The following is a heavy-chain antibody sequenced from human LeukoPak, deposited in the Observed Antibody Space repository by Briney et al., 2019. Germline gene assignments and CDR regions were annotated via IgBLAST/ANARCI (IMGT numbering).Heavy chain of an antibody. V-gene: IGHV3-23*01. J-gene: IGHJ3*01. CDR3: AKDVPHSGWALDV. CDR1: GFTFSNYA. Sequence: GGSLRLSCAASGFTFSNYAMSWVRQAPGRGLEWVSAISRSGTNYADSVKGRFTISRDDSRNILYLQMNSLRVEDTAVYYCAKDVPHSGWALDVWGQGTLVTVSS. D-gene: IGHD6-19*01. CDR2: ISRSGT.